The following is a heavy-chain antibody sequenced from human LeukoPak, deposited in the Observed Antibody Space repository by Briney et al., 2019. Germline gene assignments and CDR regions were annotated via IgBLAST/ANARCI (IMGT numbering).Heavy chain of an antibody. CDR3: AKGSRSSGHYSDY. CDR1: GFTVSSNY. V-gene: IGHV3-53*05. J-gene: IGHJ4*02. D-gene: IGHD3-22*01. Sequence: GGSLRLSCAASGFTVSSNYMSWVRQAPGKGLEWVSVIYSGGSTYYADSVKGRFTISRDNSNNTLYLQMNSLRAEDTAVYYCAKGSRSSGHYSDYWGQGTLVTVSS. CDR2: IYSGGST.